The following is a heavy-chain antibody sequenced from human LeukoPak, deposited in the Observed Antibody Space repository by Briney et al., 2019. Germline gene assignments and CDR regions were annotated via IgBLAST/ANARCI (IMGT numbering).Heavy chain of an antibody. CDR2: INPSGSDK. V-gene: IGHV3-21*06. CDR1: GYNFNSYS. Sequence: GGSLRLSCTASGYNFNSYSMNWVRQAPGKGLEWVSSINPSGSDKDYGDSVEGRFSISRDNAKNSVYLQMNSLKEEDTAIYYCVRDPSLGAYWGQGTLVAVSS. D-gene: IGHD3-16*01. CDR3: VRDPSLGAY. J-gene: IGHJ4*02.